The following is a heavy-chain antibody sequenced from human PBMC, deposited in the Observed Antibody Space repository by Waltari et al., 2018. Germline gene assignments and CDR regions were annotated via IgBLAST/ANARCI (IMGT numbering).Heavy chain of an antibody. D-gene: IGHD3-16*01. CDR3: ARAMGETYFDY. J-gene: IGHJ4*02. CDR1: GFTFSRYG. CDR2: IGSRGNYI. Sequence: EVQLVESGGGLVKPGGSLSLSCAASGFTFSRYGVNWVRQAPGKGLEWVSSIGSRGNYIYYADSVKGRFTISRDNAKNSLYLQMNSLRAEDTAVFYCARAMGETYFDYWGQGTLVTVSS. V-gene: IGHV3-21*01.